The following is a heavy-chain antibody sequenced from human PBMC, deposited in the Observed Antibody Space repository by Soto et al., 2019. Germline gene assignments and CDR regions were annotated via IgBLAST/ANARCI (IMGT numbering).Heavy chain of an antibody. J-gene: IGHJ4*02. CDR3: ASRTRGWYFDY. Sequence: EVQLLESGGGLVQPGGSLRLSCTASGFTFSSYAMNWVRQAPGKGLEWVSVISGSGGSTYYADSVKGRFTISRDNSKNALYLQMNSLRAEDTAVYYCASRTRGWYFDYLGQGTLVTVSS. CDR2: ISGSGGST. D-gene: IGHD6-19*01. CDR1: GFTFSSYA. V-gene: IGHV3-23*01.